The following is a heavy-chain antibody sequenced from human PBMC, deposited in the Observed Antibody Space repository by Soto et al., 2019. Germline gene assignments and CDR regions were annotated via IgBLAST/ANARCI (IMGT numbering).Heavy chain of an antibody. V-gene: IGHV1-69*01. CDR2: IIPMFGIG. D-gene: IGHD1-26*01. CDR1: GGSFSKYG. J-gene: IGHJ6*02. CDR3: GRGSRENHFYAMDV. Sequence: QVQLVQSGAEVKMPGSSVRVSCKASGGSFSKYGISWVRQAPGQGLEWMGGIIPMFGIGNYAEKFLGRVTITADESTSTSDIELTSLRSEDTAVYFCGRGSRENHFYAMDVWGQGTTVTVSS.